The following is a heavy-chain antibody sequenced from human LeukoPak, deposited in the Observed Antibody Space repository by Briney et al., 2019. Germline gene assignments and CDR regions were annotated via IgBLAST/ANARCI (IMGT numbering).Heavy chain of an antibody. CDR2: INQDGSEG. V-gene: IGHV3-7*01. J-gene: IGHJ4*02. D-gene: IGHD5-12*01. CDR1: GFTFSSYC. Sequence: PGGSLRLSCAASGFTFSSYCMSWVRQAPGKGLEWVANINQDGSEGYYVDSVKGRFTMSRDNAKNSLYLQMNSLGDGDTAVYYCARYSGYNFVYWGQGTLVTVSS. CDR3: ARYSGYNFVY.